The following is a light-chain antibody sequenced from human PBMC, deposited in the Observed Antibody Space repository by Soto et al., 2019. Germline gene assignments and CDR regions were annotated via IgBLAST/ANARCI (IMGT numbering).Light chain of an antibody. J-gene: IGKJ4*01. CDR1: QSFSSY. Sequence: DIVLTQSPATLSLSPGERATLSCRASQSFSSYLAWYQQKPGQAPRLLIYDASNRATGIPARFSGSGSGTDFTLTISSLEPEDFAVYYCQQRSNWLTFGGGTKVEIK. CDR3: QQRSNWLT. V-gene: IGKV3-11*01. CDR2: DAS.